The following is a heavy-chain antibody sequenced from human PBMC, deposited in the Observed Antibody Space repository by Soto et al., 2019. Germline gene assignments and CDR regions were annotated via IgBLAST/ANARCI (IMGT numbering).Heavy chain of an antibody. V-gene: IGHV1-46*01. Sequence: QVQLVQSGAEVKKPGASVKVSCKASGYTFTSYYMHWVRQAPGQGLEWMGIINPSGGSTSYAQKFPGRVTMTRDTSTSTVYMELSSLRSEDTAVYYCAREIEYSSSSEGGFDDWGQGTLVTVSS. CDR2: INPSGGST. J-gene: IGHJ4*02. D-gene: IGHD6-6*01. CDR1: GYTFTSYY. CDR3: AREIEYSSSSEGGFDD.